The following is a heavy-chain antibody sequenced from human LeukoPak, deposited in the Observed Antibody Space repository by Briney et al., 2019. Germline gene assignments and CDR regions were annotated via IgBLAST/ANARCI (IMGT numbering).Heavy chain of an antibody. CDR3: AKGSSGWLNDAFDI. CDR1: GFTFDDYA. CDR2: ISWNSGSI. J-gene: IGHJ3*02. Sequence: PGGSLRLSCAASGFTFDDYAMHWVRQAPGKGLEWVSGISWNSGSIGYADSVKGRFTISRDNAKNSLYLQMNSLRAEDMALYYCAKGSSGWLNDAFDIWGQGTMVTVSS. D-gene: IGHD6-19*01. V-gene: IGHV3-9*03.